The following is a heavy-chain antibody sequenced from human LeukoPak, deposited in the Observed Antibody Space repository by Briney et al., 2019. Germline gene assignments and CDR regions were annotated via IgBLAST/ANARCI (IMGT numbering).Heavy chain of an antibody. D-gene: IGHD3-10*01. CDR1: GGSISSGGYY. Sequence: PSETLSLTCTVSGGSISSGGYYWSWIRQHPGKGLEWIGYIYYSGSTYYNPSLKSRVTISVDTSKNQFSLKLSSVTAADTAVYYCARRGNVKDYYYGSGSYVSQPFDYWGQGTLVTVSS. CDR3: ARRGNVKDYYYGSGSYVSQPFDY. J-gene: IGHJ4*02. V-gene: IGHV4-31*03. CDR2: IYYSGST.